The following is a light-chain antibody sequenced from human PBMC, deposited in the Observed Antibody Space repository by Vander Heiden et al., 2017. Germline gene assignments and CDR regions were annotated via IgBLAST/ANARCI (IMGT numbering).Light chain of an antibody. CDR2: RNN. Sequence: QSVLTQPPSASRTPGQRVTISCSGSSSNIGTNYVFCYQQFPGTAPKLLISRNNQRPSGVPDRFSASKSGTSASLAISALRSEDEADYYCAAWDDSLSGAVFGGGTQLTVL. CDR1: SSNIGTNY. V-gene: IGLV1-47*01. J-gene: IGLJ7*01. CDR3: AAWDDSLSGAV.